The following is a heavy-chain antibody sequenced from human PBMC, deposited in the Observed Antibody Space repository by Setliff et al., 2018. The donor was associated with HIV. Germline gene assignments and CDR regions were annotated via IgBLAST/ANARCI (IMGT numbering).Heavy chain of an antibody. V-gene: IGHV4-59*12. D-gene: IGHD3-16*01. J-gene: IGHJ4*02. Sequence: PSETLSLTCAVLGGSIRSDYWSWIRQPPGKTMEWIGYIYYTGSTTYNASLKSRVTISIASSKKQFSLELRSATTADTAVYYCARGPRGSPAHWGQGTLVTVSS. CDR1: GGSIRSDY. CDR2: IYYTGST. CDR3: ARGPRGSPAH.